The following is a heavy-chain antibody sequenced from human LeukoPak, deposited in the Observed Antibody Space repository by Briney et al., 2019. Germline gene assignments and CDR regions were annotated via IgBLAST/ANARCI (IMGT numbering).Heavy chain of an antibody. D-gene: IGHD3-22*01. J-gene: IGHJ3*02. CDR2: ITTSGSST. Sequence: PGGSLRLSCAASGFSFSDYYMSWVRQAPGKGLEWISYITTSGSSTKYADSVKGRFTISRDNAKNSLSLQMNSLRAEDTALYYCARVGYYYESSSYSGAFDIWGQGAMVIVSS. CDR3: ARVGYYYESSSYSGAFDI. CDR1: GFSFSDYY. V-gene: IGHV3-11*05.